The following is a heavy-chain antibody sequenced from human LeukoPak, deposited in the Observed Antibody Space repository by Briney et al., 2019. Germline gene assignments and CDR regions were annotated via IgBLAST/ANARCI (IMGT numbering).Heavy chain of an antibody. D-gene: IGHD1-26*01. CDR3: ARDLIQVGRDYYYYYMDV. V-gene: IGHV1-46*01. J-gene: IGHJ6*03. Sequence: ASVKVSCKASGYTFTRYYMHWVRQAPGQGLEWMGIINPSVGSASYSQKFQGRVTMTRDTSTSTVYMELSSLRSEDTAVYYCARDLIQVGRDYYYYYMDVWGKGTTVTISS. CDR1: GYTFTRYY. CDR2: INPSVGSA.